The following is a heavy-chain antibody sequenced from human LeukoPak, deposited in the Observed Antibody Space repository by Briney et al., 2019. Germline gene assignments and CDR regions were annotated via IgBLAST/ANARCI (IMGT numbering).Heavy chain of an antibody. CDR2: IYYSGST. J-gene: IGHJ5*02. D-gene: IGHD2-15*01. Sequence: SETPSLTCTVSGGSISSYYWSWIRQPPGKGLEWIGYIYYSGSTNYNPSLKSRVTISVDTSKNQFSLKLSSVTAADTAVYYCAGGYNWFDPWGQGTLVTVSS. CDR1: GGSISSYY. CDR3: AGGYNWFDP. V-gene: IGHV4-59*08.